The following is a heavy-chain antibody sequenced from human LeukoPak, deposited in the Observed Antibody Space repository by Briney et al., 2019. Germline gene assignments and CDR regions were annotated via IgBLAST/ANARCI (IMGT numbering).Heavy chain of an antibody. D-gene: IGHD6-19*01. J-gene: IGHJ4*02. CDR1: GGTFSSYA. CDR2: IIPILGIA. CDR3: ARAAAVAGLDY. Sequence: SVKVSCKASGGTFSSYAISWVRQAPGQGLEWMGRIIPILGIANYAQKFQGRVTITADKSTSTAYMELSSLRSEDTAVYYCARAAAVAGLDYWGQGTLVTVSS. V-gene: IGHV1-69*04.